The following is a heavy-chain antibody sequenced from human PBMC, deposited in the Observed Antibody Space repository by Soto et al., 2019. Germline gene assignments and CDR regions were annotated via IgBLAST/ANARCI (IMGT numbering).Heavy chain of an antibody. CDR3: ARDSRYRLFGGMDV. J-gene: IGHJ6*02. V-gene: IGHV4-31*03. D-gene: IGHD2-2*01. Sequence: SETLSLTCTVSGVSISSGVYYWSWIRQHPGKGLEWIGYIYYSGSTYYNPSLKSRVTISVDTSKNQFSLKLSSVTAADTAVYYCARDSRYRLFGGMDVWGQGTTVTVSS. CDR1: GVSISSGVYY. CDR2: IYYSGST.